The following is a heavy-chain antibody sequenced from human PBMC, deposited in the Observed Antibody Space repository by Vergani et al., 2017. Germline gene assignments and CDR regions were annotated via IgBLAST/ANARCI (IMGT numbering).Heavy chain of an antibody. J-gene: IGHJ4*02. CDR2: IYTSGST. D-gene: IGHD3-3*01. Sequence: QVQLQESGPGLVKPSETLSLTCTVSGGSISSYYWSWIRQPAGKGLEWIGRIYTSGSTNYNPSLKSRVTMSVDTSTNQFSLKLRSVTAEDTAVYYCARVRYDFWSGMFDYWGQGTLVTVSS. CDR1: GGSISSYY. V-gene: IGHV4-4*07. CDR3: ARVRYDFWSGMFDY.